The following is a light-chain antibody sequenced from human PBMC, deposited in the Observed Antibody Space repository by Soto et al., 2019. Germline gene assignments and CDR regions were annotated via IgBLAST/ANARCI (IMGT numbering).Light chain of an antibody. CDR1: ESASSN. Sequence: EIVMTQSPSTVSVSPGERATLSCRASESASSNLAWYHQKPGQAPSLLIYGASTRATGIPARFIGSGSGTEFPLTISSLQSEDFAVYYCQQFQQRPLTFGGGTNVEIK. CDR2: GAS. V-gene: IGKV3-15*01. J-gene: IGKJ4*01. CDR3: QQFQQRPLT.